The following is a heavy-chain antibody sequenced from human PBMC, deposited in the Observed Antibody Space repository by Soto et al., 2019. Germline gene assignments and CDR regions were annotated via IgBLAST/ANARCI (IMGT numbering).Heavy chain of an antibody. V-gene: IGHV4-34*01. CDR2: INHSGST. CDR1: GGSFSGYY. D-gene: IGHD4-17*01. CDR3: AMSDGEVTTSAD. Sequence: SETLSLTCAVYGGSFSGYYWSWIRQPPGKGLEWIGEINHSGSTNYNPSLKSRVTISVDTSKNQFSLKLSSVTAADTAVYYCAMSDGEVTTSADWGQGTLVTVSS. J-gene: IGHJ4*02.